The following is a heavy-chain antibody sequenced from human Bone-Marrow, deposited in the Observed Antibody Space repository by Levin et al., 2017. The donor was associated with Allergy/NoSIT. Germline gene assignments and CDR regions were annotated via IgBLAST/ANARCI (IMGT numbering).Heavy chain of an antibody. CDR3: ARDKSNGWIDY. CDR2: IWFDGSRE. D-gene: IGHD6-19*01. V-gene: IGHV3-33*01. CDR1: GFTFSRSG. Sequence: GGSLRLSCAPSGFTFSRSGMHWVRQAPGKGLEWVAVIWFDGSREYHADSVKGRFTISRDNSKNTLYLHMSSLRAEDTGFYYCARDKSNGWIDYWGQGSLVTISS. J-gene: IGHJ4*02.